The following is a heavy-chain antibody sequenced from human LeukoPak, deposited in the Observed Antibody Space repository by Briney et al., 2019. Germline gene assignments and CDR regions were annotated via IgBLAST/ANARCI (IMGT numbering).Heavy chain of an antibody. CDR2: INSDGSST. V-gene: IGHV3-74*01. D-gene: IGHD6-19*01. CDR1: GFTFSSYW. J-gene: IGHJ3*02. CDR3: ARPGSSGWYMGAFDI. Sequence: GGSLRLSCAASGFTFSSYWMHWVRQAPGKGLVWVSRINSDGSSTSYADSVKGRFTISRDNAKNTLYLQMNSLRAEDTAVYYCARPGSSGWYMGAFDIWGQGTMVTVSS.